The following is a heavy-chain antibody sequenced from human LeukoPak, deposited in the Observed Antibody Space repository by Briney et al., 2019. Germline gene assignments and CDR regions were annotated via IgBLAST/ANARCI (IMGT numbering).Heavy chain of an antibody. D-gene: IGHD3-10*01. CDR2: ISAYNGNT. V-gene: IGHV1-18*01. J-gene: IGHJ4*02. CDR1: GYTFTSYG. Sequence: ASVKVSCKASGYTFTSYGISWVRQAPGQGLEWMGWISAYNGNTKYAQTLQGRVTMTTDTSTSTAYMELRSLRSDDTAVYYSARPLLYREFDYWGQGTLVTVSS. CDR3: ARPLLYREFDY.